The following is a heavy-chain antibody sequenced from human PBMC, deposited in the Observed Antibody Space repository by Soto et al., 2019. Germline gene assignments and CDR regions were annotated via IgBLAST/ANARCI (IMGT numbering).Heavy chain of an antibody. J-gene: IGHJ6*02. V-gene: IGHV4-31*03. Sequence: QMQLQESGPELVKPSQTLSLICTVSGYSMTSGGYYWSWIRHLPGKGLEWMGYIYYSGGTQFNRSLKSRVSMSVDTSKNQFSLRLSSVTAADTAVYYCATLLGSHQHYYFGIDVWGQGTTVTVSS. D-gene: IGHD2-2*01. CDR3: ATLLGSHQHYYFGIDV. CDR1: GYSMTSGGYY. CDR2: IYYSGGT.